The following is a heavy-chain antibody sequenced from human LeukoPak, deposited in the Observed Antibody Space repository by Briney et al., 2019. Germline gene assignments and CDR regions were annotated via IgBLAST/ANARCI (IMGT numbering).Heavy chain of an antibody. D-gene: IGHD2-2*01. CDR1: GYTFTSNW. V-gene: IGHV5-51*01. Sequence: GESLKISCKGSGYTFTSNWIGWVRQMPGKGLEWMGIIYPRDSDTVYSPSFQGQVTISADKSISTAYLQWSSLKASDTAMYYCARHRNCSSTSCYLDWFDPWGQGTLVTVSS. CDR3: ARHRNCSSTSCYLDWFDP. J-gene: IGHJ5*02. CDR2: IYPRDSDT.